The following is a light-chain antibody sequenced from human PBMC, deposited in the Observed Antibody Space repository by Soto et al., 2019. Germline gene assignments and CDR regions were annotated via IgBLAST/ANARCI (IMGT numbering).Light chain of an antibody. CDR3: CSYAGSFIFV. Sequence: QSVLTQPRSVSGSPGQSVTISCTGTSSDIGNYNYVSWYQQYPGKAPKLLIYDVSKRPSGIPDRFFGSKFGNTASLTISGLQAEDEADYYCCSYAGSFIFVFGPGTKVTVL. CDR2: DVS. V-gene: IGLV2-11*01. CDR1: SSDIGNYNY. J-gene: IGLJ1*01.